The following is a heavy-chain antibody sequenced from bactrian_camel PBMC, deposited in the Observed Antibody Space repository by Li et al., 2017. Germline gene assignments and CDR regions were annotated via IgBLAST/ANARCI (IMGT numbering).Heavy chain of an antibody. CDR1: AYTFINNC. Sequence: DVQLVESGGGSVQAGGSLTLSCAANAYTFINNCMGWFRQAPGKEREGVASIYTGNGTAYYDDSMKGRFTISQNNAERTITLQMNNLKPEDTAVYYCAADRRLYLGCRPRLDYTGWGQGTQVTVS. J-gene: IGHJ4*01. CDR2: IYTGNGTA. D-gene: IGHD3*01. CDR3: AADRRLYLGCRPRLDYTG. V-gene: IGHV3S40*01.